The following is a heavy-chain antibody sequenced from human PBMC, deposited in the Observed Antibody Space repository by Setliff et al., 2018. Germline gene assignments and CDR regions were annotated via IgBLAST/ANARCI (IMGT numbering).Heavy chain of an antibody. J-gene: IGHJ4*02. D-gene: IGHD6-13*01. Sequence: PGGSLRLSCAASGFTFTNTWMSWVRQAPGKGLEWVGRIKSKTDGGTTDYAAPVKGRFTISRDDSKNTPYLQMNSLKTEDTAVYYCITSSSWYPFDYWGQGTLVTVSS. CDR2: IKSKTDGGTT. CDR1: GFTFTNTW. V-gene: IGHV3-15*01. CDR3: ITSSSWYPFDY.